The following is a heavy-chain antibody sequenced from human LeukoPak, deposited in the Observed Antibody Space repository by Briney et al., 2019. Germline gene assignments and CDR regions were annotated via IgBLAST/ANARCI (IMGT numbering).Heavy chain of an antibody. D-gene: IGHD1-1*01. CDR2: IIPIFGTA. J-gene: IGHJ4*02. Sequence: SVKVSCKASGGTFSSYAISWVRQAPGQGLEWMGGIIPIFGTANYAQKFQGRVTITADKSTTTAYMELSGLRSEDTAVYYCARSTTGIHFDYWGQGTLVTVSS. CDR1: GGTFSSYA. V-gene: IGHV1-69*06. CDR3: ARSTTGIHFDY.